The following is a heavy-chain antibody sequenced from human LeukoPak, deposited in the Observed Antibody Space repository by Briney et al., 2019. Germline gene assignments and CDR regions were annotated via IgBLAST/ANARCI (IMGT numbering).Heavy chain of an antibody. CDR3: ARVQHRSGSYYNALDY. V-gene: IGHV3-11*01. D-gene: IGHD3-10*01. CDR1: GFTFSDYY. Sequence: GSLRLSCAASGFTFSDYYMRWLRQAPGKGLEGVSYISRSGSTIYYADSVKGRFTISRDNAKNSLYLQMNSLRAEDTAVYYCARVQHRSGSYYNALDYWGQGTLVTVSS. CDR2: ISRSGSTI. J-gene: IGHJ4*02.